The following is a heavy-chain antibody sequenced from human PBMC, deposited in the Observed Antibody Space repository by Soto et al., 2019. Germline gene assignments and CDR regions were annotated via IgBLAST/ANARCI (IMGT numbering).Heavy chain of an antibody. CDR3: AGLGDIAVAGTDY. J-gene: IGHJ4*02. Sequence: VGSLRLSCAASGFTFSSYGMHWVRQAPGKGLEWVAVIWYDGSNKYYADSVKGRFTISRDNSKNTLYLQMNSLRAEDTAVYYCAGLGDIAVAGTDYWGQGTLVTVSS. V-gene: IGHV3-33*01. CDR1: GFTFSSYG. CDR2: IWYDGSNK. D-gene: IGHD6-19*01.